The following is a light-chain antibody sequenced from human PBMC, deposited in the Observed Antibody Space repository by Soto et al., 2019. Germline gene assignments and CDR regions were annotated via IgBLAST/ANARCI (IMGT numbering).Light chain of an antibody. Sequence: EIVMTQSPATLAVSPGERATVSCRASQSVSSNLACYQQKPGQAPRLLIFGASARATGIPARFSGSGAGTEFPLTISSLQSEDVAVYYCHQYCDWPVLTFGGGTRVEIK. J-gene: IGKJ4*01. V-gene: IGKV3-15*01. CDR1: QSVSSN. CDR2: GAS. CDR3: HQYCDWPVLT.